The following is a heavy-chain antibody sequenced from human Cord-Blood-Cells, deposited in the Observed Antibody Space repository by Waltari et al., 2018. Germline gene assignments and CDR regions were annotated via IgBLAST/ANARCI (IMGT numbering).Heavy chain of an antibody. CDR3: AKTITGDDAFDI. V-gene: IGHV3-43*01. D-gene: IGHD7-27*01. CDR2: ISWDGGST. J-gene: IGHJ3*02. Sequence: EVQLVESGGVVVQPGGSLRLSCAASGFTLHDFTMHWVRQAPGKGLEWVSLISWDGGSTYYADSVKGRFTISRDNSKNSLYLQMNSLRTEDTALYYCAKTITGDDAFDIWGQGTMVTVSS. CDR1: GFTLHDFT.